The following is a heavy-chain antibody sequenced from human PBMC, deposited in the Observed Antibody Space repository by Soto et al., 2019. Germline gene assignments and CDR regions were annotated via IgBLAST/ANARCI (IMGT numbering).Heavy chain of an antibody. D-gene: IGHD1-26*01. Sequence: QVQLQESGPGLVKPSQTLSLTCTVSGGSISSGGYNWSWIRQHPGKGLEWIGYIYYSGSTYYNPSLKSRVTISVDTSKNQFSLKLSSVAAADTAVYYCAIVRGGGPFNDWGQGNLVTVSS. V-gene: IGHV4-31*03. CDR1: GGSISSGGYN. J-gene: IGHJ4*02. CDR3: AIVRGGGPFND. CDR2: IYYSGST.